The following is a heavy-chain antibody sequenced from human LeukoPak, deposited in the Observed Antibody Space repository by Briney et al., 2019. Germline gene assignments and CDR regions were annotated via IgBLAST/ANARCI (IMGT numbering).Heavy chain of an antibody. J-gene: IGHJ4*02. CDR1: GFTFSSYE. D-gene: IGHD3-22*01. Sequence: PGGSLRLSCAASGFTFSSYEMNWVRQAPGKGLEWVSYISSSGSSTHYADSVKGRFTISRDNAKNSLYLQMNSLRAEDTAVYYCARDLYRIVVVPHYFDYWGQGTLVTVSS. V-gene: IGHV3-48*03. CDR2: ISSSGSST. CDR3: ARDLYRIVVVPHYFDY.